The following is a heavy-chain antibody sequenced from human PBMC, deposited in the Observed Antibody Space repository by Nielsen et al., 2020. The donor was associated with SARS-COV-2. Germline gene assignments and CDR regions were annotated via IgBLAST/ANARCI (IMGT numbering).Heavy chain of an antibody. Sequence: ASVKVSCKASGYTFTSYAMHWVRQAHGQRLEWMGWINAGNGNTKYSQKFQGRVTITRDTSASTAYMELSSLRSEDTAVYYCSRDLVVGATTWDYLDVRGKWTTVTVSS. CDR3: SRDLVVGATTWDYLDV. D-gene: IGHD1-26*01. CDR1: GYTFTSYA. V-gene: IGHV1-3*01. CDR2: INAGNGNT. J-gene: IGHJ6*03.